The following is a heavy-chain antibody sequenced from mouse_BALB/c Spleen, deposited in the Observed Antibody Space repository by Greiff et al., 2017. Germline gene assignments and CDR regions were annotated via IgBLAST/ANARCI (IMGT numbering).Heavy chain of an antibody. CDR1: GYTFTSYW. J-gene: IGHJ3*01. D-gene: IGHD1-1*01. CDR3: ARDYYGSSPFAY. CDR2: IDPSDSYT. V-gene: IGHV1-69*02. Sequence: QVQLKQPGAELVKPGASVKLSCKASGYTFTSYWMHWVKQRPGQGLEWIGEIDPSDSYTNYNQKFKGKATLTVDKSSSTAYMQLSSLTSEDSAVYYCARDYYGSSPFAYWGQGTLVTVSA.